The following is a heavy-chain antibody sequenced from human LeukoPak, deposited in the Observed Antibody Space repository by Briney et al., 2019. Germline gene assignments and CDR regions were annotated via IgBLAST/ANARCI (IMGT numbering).Heavy chain of an antibody. V-gene: IGHV3-30*04. CDR2: ISYDGINK. Sequence: GGSLRLSCAASGFTFSSHVMHWVRQAPGKGLEWVAVISYDGINKHYTDSVKGRFTISRDNTKNTLYLQMNSVRSEDTAVYYCARDTGGRGWFDPWGQGTLVTVSS. CDR3: ARDTGGRGWFDP. CDR1: GFTFSSHV. J-gene: IGHJ5*02. D-gene: IGHD2-8*02.